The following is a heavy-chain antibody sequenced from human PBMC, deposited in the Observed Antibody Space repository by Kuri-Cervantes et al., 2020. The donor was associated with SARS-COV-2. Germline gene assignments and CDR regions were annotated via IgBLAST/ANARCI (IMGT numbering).Heavy chain of an antibody. CDR3: ARDASWFDP. CDR2: IFYSGST. Sequence: SETLSLTCTVSGASISSSNYCWGWIRQPPGKGLEWIGTIFYSGSTYYNPSLKSRVTLSVDTSKNQFSLKLISVTAADTAIYYCARDASWFDPWGQGALVTVSS. J-gene: IGHJ5*02. CDR1: GASISSSNYC. V-gene: IGHV4-39*02.